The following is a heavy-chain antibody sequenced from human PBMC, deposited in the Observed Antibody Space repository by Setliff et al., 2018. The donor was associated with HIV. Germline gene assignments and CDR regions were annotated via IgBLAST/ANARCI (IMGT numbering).Heavy chain of an antibody. J-gene: IGHJ4*02. CDR3: APIDPFPHDYSNSSFDY. Sequence: SVKVSCKASGYTFISYAIHWVRQAPGQRLEWMGGIIPIFGTANYAQKFQGRVTITADESTSTAYMELSSLRSEDTAVYYCAPIDPFPHDYSNSSFDYWGQGTLVTVSS. D-gene: IGHD4-4*01. V-gene: IGHV1-69*13. CDR2: IIPIFGTA. CDR1: GYTFISYA.